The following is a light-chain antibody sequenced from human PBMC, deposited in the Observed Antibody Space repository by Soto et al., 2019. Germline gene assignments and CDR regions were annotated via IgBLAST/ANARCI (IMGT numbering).Light chain of an antibody. CDR3: CSYAGTYTWV. V-gene: IGLV2-11*01. CDR2: DVS. J-gene: IGLJ3*02. Sequence: QSALTQPRSVSGSPGQSVTISCTGASSDVGGYNYVSWYHQHPGKAPKLLIYDVSKRPSGVPDRFSASTSGNTASLTISGLQAEDEADYSCCSYAGTYTWVFGAGTKLTVL. CDR1: SSDVGGYNY.